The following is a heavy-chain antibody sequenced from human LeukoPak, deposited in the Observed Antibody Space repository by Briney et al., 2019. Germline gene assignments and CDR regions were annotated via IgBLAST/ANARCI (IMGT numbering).Heavy chain of an antibody. CDR2: IYTSGST. Sequence: SETLSHTCTVSGGSISNYYWSWIRQPAGKGLEWIGRIYTSGSTNYNPSLKSRVTISIDKSKNQFSLKLTSVTAADTAVYYCARLKQLDIDYWGQGTLVTVSS. V-gene: IGHV4-4*07. D-gene: IGHD6-6*01. CDR1: GGSISNYY. J-gene: IGHJ4*02. CDR3: ARLKQLDIDY.